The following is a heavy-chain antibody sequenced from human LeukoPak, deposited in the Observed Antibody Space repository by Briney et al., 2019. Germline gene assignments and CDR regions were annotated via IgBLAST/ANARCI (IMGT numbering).Heavy chain of an antibody. Sequence: GGSLRLSCAASGFTFDDYDMSWVRQAPGKGLEWVSAISGSGGSTYYADSVKGRFTISRDNSKNTLYLQMNSLRAEDTAVYYCAKARYDFWSGYDYWGQGTLVTVSS. CDR1: GFTFDDYD. V-gene: IGHV3-23*01. CDR2: ISGSGGST. CDR3: AKARYDFWSGYDY. D-gene: IGHD3-3*01. J-gene: IGHJ4*02.